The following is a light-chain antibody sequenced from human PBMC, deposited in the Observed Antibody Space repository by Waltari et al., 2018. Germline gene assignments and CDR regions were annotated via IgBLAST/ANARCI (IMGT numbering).Light chain of an antibody. CDR3: QQYNNWWT. J-gene: IGKJ1*01. V-gene: IGKV3-15*01. CDR1: QSVSSN. CDR2: GAS. Sequence: EIVMTQSPATLSXSPGERATLSCRASQSVSSNLAWYQQKPGQAPRLLIYGASTRATGIPARFSGSGSGTEFTLTISSMQSEDXAXYYCQQYNNWWTFGQGXKVEIK.